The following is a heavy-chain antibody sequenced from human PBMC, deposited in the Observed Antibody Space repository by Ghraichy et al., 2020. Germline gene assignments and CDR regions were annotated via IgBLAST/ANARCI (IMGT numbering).Heavy chain of an antibody. CDR2: INGDGSDT. Sequence: GGSLRLSCAASRFTFSNYWMHWVRQVPGKGLVWVSCINGDGSDTIYADSVKGRFTISRDNAKNTLYLQMDSLSAEDTAVYYCARDQYNYGYGYFDSWGQGTLVTVSS. V-gene: IGHV3-74*01. D-gene: IGHD5-18*01. CDR1: RFTFSNYW. CDR3: ARDQYNYGYGYFDS. J-gene: IGHJ4*02.